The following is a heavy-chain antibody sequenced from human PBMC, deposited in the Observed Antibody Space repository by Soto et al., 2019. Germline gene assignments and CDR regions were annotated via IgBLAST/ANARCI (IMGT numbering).Heavy chain of an antibody. J-gene: IGHJ4*02. Sequence: GGSLRLSCLASGFTFNTYDMSWVRQAPGKGLEWVSEINGRDEGTHYADSVMGRFTISRDNSKNTLFLQMNSLRAEDTALYYCTKGACLDYWGQGTLVTVSS. CDR3: TKGACLDY. CDR1: GFTFNTYD. CDR2: INGRDEGT. V-gene: IGHV3-23*01.